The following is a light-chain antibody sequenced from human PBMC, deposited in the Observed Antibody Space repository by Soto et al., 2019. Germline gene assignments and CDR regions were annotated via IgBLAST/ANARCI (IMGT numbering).Light chain of an antibody. Sequence: DLQMTQSPSSLSASVGDRVTITCRASQSINRYLNWYRQTPGKAPELLIYTISDLQSGVPSRFSGSASGTEFTLTISSLQPEDFATYYCQQTYSSPFTFGQGTKLGIK. CDR2: TIS. V-gene: IGKV1-39*01. CDR3: QQTYSSPFT. J-gene: IGKJ2*01. CDR1: QSINRY.